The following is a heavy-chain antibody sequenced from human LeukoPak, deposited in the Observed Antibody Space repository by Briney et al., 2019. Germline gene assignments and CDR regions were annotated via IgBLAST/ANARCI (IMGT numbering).Heavy chain of an antibody. CDR2: IKSITDGGTT. Sequence: GGSLRLSCAASGFIFSNAWMSWVRQAPGKGLEWVGRIKSITDGGTTDYAAPVKGRFTISRDDSKDTVYLQMNSLKTEDTAVYYCTKTYYYDTKWGQGTLVTVSS. J-gene: IGHJ4*02. CDR1: GFIFSNAW. CDR3: TKTYYYDTK. D-gene: IGHD3-22*01. V-gene: IGHV3-15*01.